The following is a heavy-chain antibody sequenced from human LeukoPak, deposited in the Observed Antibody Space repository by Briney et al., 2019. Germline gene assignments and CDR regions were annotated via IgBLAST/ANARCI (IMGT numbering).Heavy chain of an antibody. Sequence: GASVKVSCKASGGTFSSYAISWVRQAPGQGLEWMGGIIPIFGTANYAQKFQGRVTITADESTSTAYMELSSLRSEDTAVYYCARPYCGGDCYSDAFDIWGQGTMVTVSS. J-gene: IGHJ3*02. V-gene: IGHV1-69*13. CDR3: ARPYCGGDCYSDAFDI. CDR2: IIPIFGTA. D-gene: IGHD2-21*02. CDR1: GGTFSSYA.